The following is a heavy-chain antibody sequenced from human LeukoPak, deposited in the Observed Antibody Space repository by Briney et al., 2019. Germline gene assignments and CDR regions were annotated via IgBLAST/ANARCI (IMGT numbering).Heavy chain of an antibody. CDR3: ARGRPNYYDSSGYIYYFDY. D-gene: IGHD3-22*01. CDR1: GGSFSGYY. CDR2: INHSGST. V-gene: IGHV4-34*01. Sequence: PSETLSLTCAVYGGSFSGYYWSWIRQPPGKGLEWIGEINHSGSTNHNPSLKSRVTISVDTSKSQFSLKLSSVTAADTAVYYCARGRPNYYDSSGYIYYFDYWGQGTLVTVSS. J-gene: IGHJ4*02.